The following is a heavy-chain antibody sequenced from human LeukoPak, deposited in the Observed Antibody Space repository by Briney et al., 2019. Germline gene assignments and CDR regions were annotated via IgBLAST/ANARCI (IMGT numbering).Heavy chain of an antibody. CDR1: GFTSSIYW. J-gene: IGHJ4*02. Sequence: GGSLRLSCAASGFTSSIYWMSWVRQAPGKGLEWVANIKQDGSEKYYVDSVKGRFTISRDNAKNSLYLQMNSLRAEDTAVYYCARGPSGYHNTGGQGTLVTVSS. V-gene: IGHV3-7*01. CDR3: ARGPSGYHNT. D-gene: IGHD5-12*01. CDR2: IKQDGSEK.